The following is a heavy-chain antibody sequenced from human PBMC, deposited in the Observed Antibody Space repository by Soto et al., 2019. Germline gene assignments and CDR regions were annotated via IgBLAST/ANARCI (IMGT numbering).Heavy chain of an antibody. CDR1: GGTFSSYA. J-gene: IGHJ6*03. Sequence: ASVKVSCKASGGTFSSYAISWVRQAPGQGLEWMGGIIPIFGTANYAQKFQGRVTITADESTSTAYMELSSLRSEDTAVYYCARGGPYYDFWSGPRLYYYYMDVWGKGTTVTVSS. CDR3: ARGGPYYDFWSGPRLYYYYMDV. D-gene: IGHD3-3*01. CDR2: IIPIFGTA. V-gene: IGHV1-69*13.